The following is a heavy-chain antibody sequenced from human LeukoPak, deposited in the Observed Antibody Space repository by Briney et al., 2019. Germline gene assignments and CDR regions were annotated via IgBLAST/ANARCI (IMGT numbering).Heavy chain of an antibody. D-gene: IGHD6-6*01. J-gene: IGHJ4*02. CDR3: ARVSVAAHFYFDY. Sequence: SETLSLTCTVSGGSISSYYWSWIRQPPGKGLEWIGYIYYSGSTNYNPSLKGRVTISVDTSKNQFSLKLSSVTAADTAVYYCARVSVAAHFYFDYWGQGTLVTVSS. V-gene: IGHV4-59*01. CDR1: GGSISSYY. CDR2: IYYSGST.